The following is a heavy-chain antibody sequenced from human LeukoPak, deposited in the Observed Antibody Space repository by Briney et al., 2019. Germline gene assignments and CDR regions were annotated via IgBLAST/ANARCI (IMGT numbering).Heavy chain of an antibody. Sequence: SQTLSLTCAISGDSVSSTSPTWNWIRQSPSRGLEWLGRTYQRSKWYNDYAVSVKSRITIHPDTSKNQFSLQLNSVTPEDTALYCCAREVDGGFDYWGQGTLVTVSS. V-gene: IGHV6-1*01. D-gene: IGHD6-19*01. CDR1: GDSVSSTSPT. CDR2: TYQRSKWYN. J-gene: IGHJ4*02. CDR3: AREVDGGFDY.